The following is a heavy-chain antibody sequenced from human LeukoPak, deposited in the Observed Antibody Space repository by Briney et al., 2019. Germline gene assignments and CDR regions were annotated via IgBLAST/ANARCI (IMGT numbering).Heavy chain of an antibody. J-gene: IGHJ4*02. CDR2: INHSGST. D-gene: IGHD3-10*01. CDR3: ATGGRHSYGSGRHQQNPFDY. CDR1: AASFSGYY. V-gene: IGHV4-34*01. Sequence: SETLSLTCAVYAASFSGYYWSWIRQPPGKGLEWVGEINHSGSTNYNPSLKSRVTISVDTSKNQFSLKLSSVTAADTAVYYCATGGRHSYGSGRHQQNPFDYWGQGTLVTVSS.